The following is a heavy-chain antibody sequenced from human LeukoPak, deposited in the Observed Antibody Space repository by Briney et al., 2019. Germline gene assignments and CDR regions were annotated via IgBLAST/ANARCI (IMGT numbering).Heavy chain of an antibody. J-gene: IGHJ5*02. D-gene: IGHD4-11*01. CDR2: IYHSGST. V-gene: IGHV4-38-2*02. Sequence: NPSETLSLTCTVSGYSISSGYYWGWIRQPPGKGLEWIGSIYHSGSTYYNPSLKSRVTISVDTSKNQFSLKLSSVTAADTAVYYCARTGVSFTVTQRRYWFDPWGQGTLVTVSS. CDR1: GYSISSGYY. CDR3: ARTGVSFTVTQRRYWFDP.